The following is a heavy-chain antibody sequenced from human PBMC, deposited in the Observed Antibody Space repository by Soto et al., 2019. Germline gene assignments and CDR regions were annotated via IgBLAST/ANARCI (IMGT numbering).Heavy chain of an antibody. CDR3: AVSGVVAGNYYYYGMDV. Sequence: GGSLRLSCAASGFTFSSYWMHWVRQAPGKGLVWVSRINSDGSSTSYADSVKGRFTISRDNAKNTLYLQMNSLRAEDTAVYYCAVSGVVAGNYYYYGMDVWGQGTTVTVSS. V-gene: IGHV3-74*01. D-gene: IGHD6-19*01. CDR1: GFTFSSYW. CDR2: INSDGSST. J-gene: IGHJ6*02.